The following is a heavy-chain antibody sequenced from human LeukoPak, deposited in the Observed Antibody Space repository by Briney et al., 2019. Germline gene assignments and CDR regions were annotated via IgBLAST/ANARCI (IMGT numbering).Heavy chain of an antibody. V-gene: IGHV1-69*05. CDR1: GGTFSSYA. CDR2: IIPIFGTA. D-gene: IGHD3-16*01. CDR3: ARVLVPAGGGVVDY. J-gene: IGHJ4*02. Sequence: GASVKVSCKASGGTFSSYAISWVRQAPGQGLEWMGGIIPIFGTANYAQKFQGRVTMTRDTSISTAYMELSSLRSDDTAVYYCARVLVPAGGGVVDYWGQGTLVTVSP.